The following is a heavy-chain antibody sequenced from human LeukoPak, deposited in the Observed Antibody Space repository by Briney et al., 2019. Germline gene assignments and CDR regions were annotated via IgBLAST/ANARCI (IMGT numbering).Heavy chain of an antibody. D-gene: IGHD2-15*01. CDR1: GGSISSSSDY. Sequence: SETLSLTCTVSGGSISSSSDYWGWIRHPPGKGLEWIGTIYHSGSTYYNPSLKSRVSISEDTSNNQFSLKVSSVTAADTAVYFCARQSVGVVADYWGQGTLVSVSS. J-gene: IGHJ4*02. CDR2: IYHSGST. V-gene: IGHV4-39*01. CDR3: ARQSVGVVADY.